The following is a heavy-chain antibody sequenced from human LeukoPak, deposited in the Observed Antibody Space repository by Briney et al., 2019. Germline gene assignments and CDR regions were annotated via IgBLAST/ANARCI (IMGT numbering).Heavy chain of an antibody. D-gene: IGHD6-6*01. CDR2: IYYSGST. CDR3: ARMGYSSSSFDH. Sequence: SETLSLTCTVSGGSISSYYWSWIRQPPGKGLEWIGYIYYSGSTNYNPSLKSRVTISVDTSKNQFSLKLSSVTAADTAVYYCARMGYSSSSFDHWGQGTLVTVSS. CDR1: GGSISSYY. J-gene: IGHJ4*02. V-gene: IGHV4-59*01.